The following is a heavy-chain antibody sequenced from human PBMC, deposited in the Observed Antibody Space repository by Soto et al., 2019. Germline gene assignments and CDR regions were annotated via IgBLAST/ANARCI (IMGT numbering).Heavy chain of an antibody. J-gene: IGHJ4*02. CDR2: IIPICGTA. CDR1: GGTFSRHA. D-gene: IGHD3-22*01. V-gene: IGHV1-69*01. CDR3: ARGWGYDSNDYYYAY. Sequence: QVQLVQSGAEVRKPGSSVKVSCKASGGTFSRHAISWVRQAPGQGLEWMGGIIPICGTANHAQKFQGRVTIIADESTSTVYMELSSLRSEDTDMYYCARGWGYDSNDYYYAYWGQGTLVIVSS.